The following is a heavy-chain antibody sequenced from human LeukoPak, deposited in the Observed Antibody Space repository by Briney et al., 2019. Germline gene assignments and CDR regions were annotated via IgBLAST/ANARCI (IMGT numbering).Heavy chain of an antibody. Sequence: ASVKVSCKASGYTFTSYGISWVRQAPGQGLEWMGIINPSGGTRYPQKLQGRITLTRDTTTLYMELSSLRSEDTAVYYCAREGVVGTGLDLWGQGTLVTVSS. CDR3: AREGVVGTGLDL. D-gene: IGHD1-1*01. V-gene: IGHV1-46*01. CDR2: INPSGGT. J-gene: IGHJ5*02. CDR1: GYTFTSYG.